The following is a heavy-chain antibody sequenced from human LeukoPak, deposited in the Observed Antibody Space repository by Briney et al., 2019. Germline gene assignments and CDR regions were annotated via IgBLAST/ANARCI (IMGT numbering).Heavy chain of an antibody. D-gene: IGHD2-15*01. CDR3: ARDGTFDI. V-gene: IGHV1-2*02. J-gene: IGHJ3*02. Sequence: GASVKVSCKASGYTFTDYYMHWVRQAPGQGLEWMGWINPDSGVTNYPQEFQGRVTMTRDTSSSTAYMELIRLRSDDTAVYYCARDGTFDIWGQGTMVTVSS. CDR1: GYTFTDYY. CDR2: INPDSGVT.